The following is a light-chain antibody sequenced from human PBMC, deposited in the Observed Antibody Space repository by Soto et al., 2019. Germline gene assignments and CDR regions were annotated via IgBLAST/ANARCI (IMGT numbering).Light chain of an antibody. CDR3: QSWDSSTAVV. CDR1: KLGDKY. J-gene: IGLJ7*01. Sequence: SYELTQPPSVSVSPGQTASITCSGDKLGDKYTCWYQQKPGQSPVLVIYQHSQRPSGIPERFSGSNSGHTATLTISGTQAMEEAYYYCQSWDSSTAVVVGG. CDR2: QHS. V-gene: IGLV3-1*01.